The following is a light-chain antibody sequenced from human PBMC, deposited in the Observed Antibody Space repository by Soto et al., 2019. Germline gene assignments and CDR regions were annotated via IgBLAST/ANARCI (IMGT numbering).Light chain of an antibody. CDR2: KAS. CDR1: QSISSW. J-gene: IGKJ4*01. Sequence: DIQMTQSPSILSASVGDRVTITCRASQSISSWLAWYQQKPGKAPNLLIHKASHLESGVPSRFSGSGSGTEFTLTISSLQPGDFATYYCQQHSDWPLTFGGGTRVEI. CDR3: QQHSDWPLT. V-gene: IGKV1-5*03.